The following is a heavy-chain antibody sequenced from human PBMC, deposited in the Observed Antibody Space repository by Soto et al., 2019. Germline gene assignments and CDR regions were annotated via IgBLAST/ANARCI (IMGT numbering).Heavy chain of an antibody. CDR2: IVVGSGNT. CDR1: GFTFSSSA. Sequence: GVSVKVSCKASGFTFSSSAMQWVRQARGQRLEWIGWIVVGSGNTNYAQKFQERVTITRDLSTSTAYMELSRLRSEVTAVYYCAAGITIFGAADYWGQGTLVTVSS. CDR3: AAGITIFGAADY. J-gene: IGHJ4*02. V-gene: IGHV1-58*02. D-gene: IGHD3-3*01.